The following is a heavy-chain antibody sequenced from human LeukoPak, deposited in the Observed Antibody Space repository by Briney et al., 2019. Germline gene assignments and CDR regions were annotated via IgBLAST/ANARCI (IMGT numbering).Heavy chain of an antibody. Sequence: SQTPSLTCAISGDSVSSNSAAWNWIRQSPSRGLEWLGRTYYRSKWYNDYAVSVKSRITINPDTSKNQFSLQLNSVTPEDTAVYYCARQLREITIFGVALYWFDPWGQGTLVTVSS. CDR1: GDSVSSNSAA. D-gene: IGHD3-3*01. CDR3: ARQLREITIFGVALYWFDP. CDR2: TYYRSKWYN. J-gene: IGHJ5*02. V-gene: IGHV6-1*01.